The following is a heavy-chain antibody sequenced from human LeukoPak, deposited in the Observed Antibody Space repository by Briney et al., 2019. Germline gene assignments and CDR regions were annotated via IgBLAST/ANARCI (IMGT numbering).Heavy chain of an antibody. CDR1: GGSFSGYY. D-gene: IGHD6-19*01. V-gene: IGHV4-59*01. CDR3: ARVYEQWLASGIGYYFDY. Sequence: SETLSLTCAVYGGSFSGYYWSWIRQPPGKGLEWIGYIYYSGSTNYNPSLKSRVTISVDTSKNQFSLKLSSVTAADTAVYYCARVYEQWLASGIGYYFDYWGQGTLVTVSS. J-gene: IGHJ4*02. CDR2: IYYSGST.